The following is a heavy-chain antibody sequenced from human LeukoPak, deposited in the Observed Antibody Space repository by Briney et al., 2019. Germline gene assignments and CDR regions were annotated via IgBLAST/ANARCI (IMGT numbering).Heavy chain of an antibody. D-gene: IGHD2-2*01. CDR1: GYTFTGYY. CDR3: ARRVPAAVLDV. V-gene: IGHV1-2*02. CDR2: INPRTGGT. J-gene: IGHJ4*02. Sequence: ESSVKVSCKASGYTFTGYYLHWVRHAPGQGLELMGWINPRTGGTNYAQKFQGRVTLTRDTSISTAYMELRRLRYNDTAVYYCARRVPAAVLDVWGQGTLVTVSS.